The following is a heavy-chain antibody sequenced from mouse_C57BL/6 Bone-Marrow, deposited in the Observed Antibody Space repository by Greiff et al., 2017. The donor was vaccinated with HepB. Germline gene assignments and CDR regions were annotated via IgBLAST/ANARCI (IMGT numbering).Heavy chain of an antibody. CDR2: INYDGSST. Sequence: EVHLVESEGGLVQPGSSMKLSCTASGFTFSDYYMAWVRQVPEKGLEWVANINYDGSSTYYLDSLKSRFIISRDNAKKILYLQMSSLKSEDTATYYCARDGGYYGSSSAWFAYWGQGTLVTVSA. CDR3: ARDGGYYGSSSAWFAY. CDR1: GFTFSDYY. J-gene: IGHJ3*01. V-gene: IGHV5-16*01. D-gene: IGHD1-1*01.